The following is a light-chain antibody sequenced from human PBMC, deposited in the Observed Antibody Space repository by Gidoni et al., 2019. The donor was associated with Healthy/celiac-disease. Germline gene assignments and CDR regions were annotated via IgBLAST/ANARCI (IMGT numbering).Light chain of an antibody. V-gene: IGKV3-15*01. CDR1: QSVSSN. J-gene: IGKJ1*01. Sequence: EIVMTQSPATLSVSPGERATLACRASQSVSSNLAWYQQKPGQAPRLLIYGASTRATGIPARFSGSGSGTEFTLTISSLQSEDFAVYYCQQYNNWPPVTFGQGTKVEIK. CDR2: GAS. CDR3: QQYNNWPPVT.